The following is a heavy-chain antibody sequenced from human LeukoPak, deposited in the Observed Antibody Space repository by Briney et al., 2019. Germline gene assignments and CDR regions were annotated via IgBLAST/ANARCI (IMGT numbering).Heavy chain of an antibody. D-gene: IGHD3-22*01. CDR3: ARGDYYDTTGYYYVPGDYFDY. J-gene: IGHJ4*02. CDR1: GYTFSSYG. V-gene: IGHV1-18*01. CDR2: ISGYNGKT. Sequence: ASVEVSCKASGYTFSSYGISWVRQAPGQGLEWMGWISGYNGKTNYEQKFQGRVTMTTDTSTSTVYMELRSLTSDDTAVYYCARGDYYDTTGYYYVPGDYFDYWGQGTLVTVSS.